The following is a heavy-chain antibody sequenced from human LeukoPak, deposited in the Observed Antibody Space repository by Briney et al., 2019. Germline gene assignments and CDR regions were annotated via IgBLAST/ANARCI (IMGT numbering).Heavy chain of an antibody. CDR2: VYYSGST. CDR1: GGSISSSSYY. Sequence: SETLSLTCTVSGGSISSSSYYWGWIRQPPGKGLEWIGSVYYSGSTYYNASLKSRVTISVDTSKNQFSLKLSSVTAADTAVYYCARAVYYYDSSGYSLHFDYWGQGTLVTVSS. J-gene: IGHJ4*02. CDR3: ARAVYYYDSSGYSLHFDY. D-gene: IGHD3-22*01. V-gene: IGHV4-39*07.